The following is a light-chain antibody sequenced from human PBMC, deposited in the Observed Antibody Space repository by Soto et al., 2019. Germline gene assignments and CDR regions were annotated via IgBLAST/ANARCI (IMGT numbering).Light chain of an antibody. CDR1: SSDVGGYNY. Sequence: QSALTQPASVSGSPGQSITISCTGTSSDVGGYNYVSWYQHHPGKAPKLMIYEVSNRPSGVSSRFSGSKSGNTASLTISGLQAEDEADYYCSSYTSNSVVFGGGTKLTVL. CDR3: SSYTSNSVV. CDR2: EVS. J-gene: IGLJ2*01. V-gene: IGLV2-14*01.